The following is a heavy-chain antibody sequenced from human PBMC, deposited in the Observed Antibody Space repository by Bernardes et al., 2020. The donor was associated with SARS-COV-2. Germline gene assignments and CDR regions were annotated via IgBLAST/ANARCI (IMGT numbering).Heavy chain of an antibody. D-gene: IGHD6-13*01. J-gene: IGHJ4*02. CDR3: AKGPAGLNLVLYFDF. V-gene: IGHV3-23*01. Sequence: VAALFPSCAASGFTFQNYAMNWVRLAPGPGLEWVSGISETGGTTAYADSVNGRFTISRDNSKTTLYLHMNSLRAEDTAVYYCAKGPAGLNLVLYFDFWGQGIQVTVSS. CDR1: GFTFQNYA. CDR2: ISETGGTT.